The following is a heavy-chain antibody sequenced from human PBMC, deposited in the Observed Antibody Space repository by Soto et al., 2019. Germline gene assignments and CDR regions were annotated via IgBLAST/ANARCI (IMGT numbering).Heavy chain of an antibody. J-gene: IGHJ4*02. V-gene: IGHV4-34*01. Sequence: QVQLQQWGAGLLKPSETLSLTCAVYGGSFSGYYWSWIRQPPGKGLEWIGEINHSGSTNYNPSLKSRVNISVDTSKNQFSLKLSSVTAADTAVYYWASQGFVVVVAATYWGQGTLVTVSS. CDR2: INHSGST. CDR3: ASQGFVVVVAATY. D-gene: IGHD2-15*01. CDR1: GGSFSGYY.